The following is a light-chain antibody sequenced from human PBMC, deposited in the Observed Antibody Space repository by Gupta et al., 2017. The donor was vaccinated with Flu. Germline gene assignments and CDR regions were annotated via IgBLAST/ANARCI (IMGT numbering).Light chain of an antibody. CDR1: SSDVGGYNY. V-gene: IGLV2-8*01. CDR2: EVT. Sequence: TSSDVGGYNYCSWHQQRPGTALVLMIDEVTKRPSGVPDLFSGSKSNNTASLTGAELQAEDEAYYYFHSYAGSNKWVFGGGTKLTVL. J-gene: IGLJ3*02. CDR3: HSYAGSNKWV.